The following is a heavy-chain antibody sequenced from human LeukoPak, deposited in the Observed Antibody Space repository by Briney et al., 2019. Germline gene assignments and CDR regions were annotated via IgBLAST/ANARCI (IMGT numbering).Heavy chain of an antibody. CDR3: ARGSRWQWLVRYNWFDP. CDR2: INHSGST. J-gene: IGHJ5*02. CDR1: GGSFSGYY. V-gene: IGHV4-34*01. Sequence: PSETLSLTCAVYGGSFSGYYWSWIRRPPGKGLEWIGEINHSGSTNYNPSLKSRVTISVDTSKNQFSLKLSSVTAADTAVYYCARGSRWQWLVRYNWFDPWGQGTLVTVSS. D-gene: IGHD6-19*01.